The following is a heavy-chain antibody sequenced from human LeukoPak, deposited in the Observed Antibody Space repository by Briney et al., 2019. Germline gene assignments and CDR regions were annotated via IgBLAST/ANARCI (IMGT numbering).Heavy chain of an antibody. CDR1: GFTFSSYW. V-gene: IGHV3-74*01. D-gene: IGHD3-10*01. J-gene: IGHJ3*02. CDR2: INSDGSTT. Sequence: PGGSLRLSCAASGFTFSSYWMHWVRQAPGKGLVWVSRINSDGSTTSYADSVKGRFTISRDNAKNTLYLQMNSLRAEDTAVYYCVRDGMGVIKAFDIWGQGTMVTVSS. CDR3: VRDGMGVIKAFDI.